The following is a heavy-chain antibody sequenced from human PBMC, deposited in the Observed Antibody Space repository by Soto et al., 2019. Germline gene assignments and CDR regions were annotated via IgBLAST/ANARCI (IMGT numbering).Heavy chain of an antibody. CDR1: GGSISSGGYY. V-gene: IGHV4-31*03. CDR3: ARVGPHYYDSSGDAFDI. CDR2: IYYSGSP. D-gene: IGHD3-22*01. Sequence: SETLSLTCTVSGGSISSGGYYWSWIRQHPGKGLEWIGYIYYSGSPYYNPSLMSRVTISVDTSKNQFSLKLSSVTAADTAVYYCARVGPHYYDSSGDAFDIWGQGTMVTVSS. J-gene: IGHJ3*02.